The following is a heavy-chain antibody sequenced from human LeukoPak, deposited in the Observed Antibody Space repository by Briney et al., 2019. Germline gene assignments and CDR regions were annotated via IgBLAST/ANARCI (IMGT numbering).Heavy chain of an antibody. CDR3: ARARPFIAAAGTAKYYFDY. D-gene: IGHD6-13*01. V-gene: IGHV3-7*04. J-gene: IGHJ4*02. CDR1: GFTFSSYW. CDR2: IQQDGSEK. Sequence: PGGSLRLSCAASGFTFSSYWMSWVRQAPGKGLEWVANIQQDGSEKYYVDSVKGRFTISRDNAKNSLYLQMNSLRAEDTAVYYCARARPFIAAAGTAKYYFDYWDQGTLVTVSS.